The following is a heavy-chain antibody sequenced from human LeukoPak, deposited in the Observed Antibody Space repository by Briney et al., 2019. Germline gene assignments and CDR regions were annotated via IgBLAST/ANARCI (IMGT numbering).Heavy chain of an antibody. Sequence: PGGSLRLSCAASGFTFSNYAMHWVRQAPGKGLEWVAVISYDGSNKYYADSVKGRFTISRDNSKNTLYLQMNSLRAEDTAVYYCAKDLSEWFGESLFDYWGQGTLVTVSS. D-gene: IGHD3-10*01. J-gene: IGHJ4*02. CDR2: ISYDGSNK. CDR3: AKDLSEWFGESLFDY. V-gene: IGHV3-30*04. CDR1: GFTFSNYA.